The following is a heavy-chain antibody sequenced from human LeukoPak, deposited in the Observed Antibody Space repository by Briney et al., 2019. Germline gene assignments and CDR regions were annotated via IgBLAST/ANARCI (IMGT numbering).Heavy chain of an antibody. Sequence: GGSLRLSCAASGFIFSSYGMHWVRQAPGKGLEWVAFIRYDGSNKYYADSVKGRFTIFRDNSKNTLYLQMNSLRAEDTAVYYCAKDLYSSSWYLPDYWGQGTLVTVSS. V-gene: IGHV3-30*02. CDR2: IRYDGSNK. CDR1: GFIFSSYG. J-gene: IGHJ4*02. CDR3: AKDLYSSSWYLPDY. D-gene: IGHD6-13*01.